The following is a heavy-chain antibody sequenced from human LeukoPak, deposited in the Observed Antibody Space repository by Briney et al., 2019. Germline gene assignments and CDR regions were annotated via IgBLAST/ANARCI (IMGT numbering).Heavy chain of an antibody. V-gene: IGHV4-34*01. CDR2: INHSGST. J-gene: IGHJ4*02. CDR3: ARSPPYATWSFDY. Sequence: SETLSLTCAVYGGSFSSYYWSWIRQPPGKGLEWIGEINHSGSTNYNPSLKSRVTISVDTSKNQFSLKLSSVTAADTAVYYCARSPPYATWSFDYWGQGTLVTVSS. CDR1: GGSFSSYY. D-gene: IGHD2-15*01.